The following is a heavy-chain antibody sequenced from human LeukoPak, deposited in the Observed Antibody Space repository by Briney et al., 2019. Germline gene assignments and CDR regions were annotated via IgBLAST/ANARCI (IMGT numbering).Heavy chain of an antibody. Sequence: SETLSLTCTVSGGSINNYYCSWIRQPPGKGLEWIGYIYYSGSTSYNPSLKSRVTISVHTSKNQFSLKLSSVTAADTAVYYCARDGNWNDRDVYYYYGMDVWGKGITATVSS. CDR1: GGSINNYY. D-gene: IGHD1-1*01. CDR3: ARDGNWNDRDVYYYYGMDV. CDR2: IYYSGST. V-gene: IGHV4-59*01. J-gene: IGHJ6*04.